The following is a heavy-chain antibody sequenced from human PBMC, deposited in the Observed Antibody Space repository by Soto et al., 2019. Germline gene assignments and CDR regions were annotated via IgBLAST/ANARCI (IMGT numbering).Heavy chain of an antibody. CDR2: IYYSGST. CDR3: ARTPNYYYDSSGWYYFDY. Sequence: PSETLSLTGTVSSGSVSSGSYYWSWIRQPPGKGLEWIGYIYYSGSTNYNPSLKSRVTISVDTSKNQFSLKLSSVTAADTAVYYCARTPNYYYDSSGWYYFDYWGQGTLVTVSS. V-gene: IGHV4-61*01. D-gene: IGHD3-22*01. CDR1: SGSVSSGSYY. J-gene: IGHJ4*02.